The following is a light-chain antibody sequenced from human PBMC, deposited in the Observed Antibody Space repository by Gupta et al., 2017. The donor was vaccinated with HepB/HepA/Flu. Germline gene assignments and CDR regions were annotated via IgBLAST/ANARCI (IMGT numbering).Light chain of an antibody. J-gene: IGKJ3*01. CDR1: QSVTSNF. CDR3: QQCGSSLR. CDR2: DAS. V-gene: IGKV3-20*01. Sequence: EIVLTQSPGTLSLSPGDRATLSCRASQSVTSNFLAWYQQRPGQAPRLLSYDASSRFTGIPDMVSGSGAGTDVTVTISRLEPVEFAVYYWQQCGSSLRFGPGTKVEVK.